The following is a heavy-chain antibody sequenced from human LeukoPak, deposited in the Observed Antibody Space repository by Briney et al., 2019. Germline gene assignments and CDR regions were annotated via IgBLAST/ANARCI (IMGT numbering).Heavy chain of an antibody. Sequence: PGGSLRLSCAASGFTFSSYSMNWVRQAPGKGLEWVSSISSSSSYIHYADSVKGRFTISRDNAKNSLYLQMNSLRAEDTAVYYCARAGRGATYAFDIWGQGTMVTVSS. CDR2: ISSSSSYI. CDR1: GFTFSSYS. CDR3: ARAGRGATYAFDI. V-gene: IGHV3-21*01. J-gene: IGHJ3*02. D-gene: IGHD1-26*01.